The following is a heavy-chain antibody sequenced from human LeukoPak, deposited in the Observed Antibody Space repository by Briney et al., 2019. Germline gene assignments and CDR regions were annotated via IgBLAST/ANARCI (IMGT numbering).Heavy chain of an antibody. Sequence: ASVKVSCKASGYTFTSYDINWVRQATGQGLEWMGWMNPNSGDTGYVQKFQGRVTMTTDASTSTAHMELRSLRSDDTAVYYCARQGYSGHSQGAADYWGQGTLVTVSS. CDR2: MNPNSGDT. D-gene: IGHD4-23*01. V-gene: IGHV1-8*01. CDR3: ARQGYSGHSQGAADY. J-gene: IGHJ4*02. CDR1: GYTFTSYD.